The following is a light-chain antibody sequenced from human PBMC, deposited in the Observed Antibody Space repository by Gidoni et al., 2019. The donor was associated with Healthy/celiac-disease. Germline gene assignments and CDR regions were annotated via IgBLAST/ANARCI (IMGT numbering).Light chain of an antibody. CDR1: KLGDKY. CDR3: QAWDSSTVV. J-gene: IGLJ2*01. Sequence: SYELTQPPSVSVSPGQTASITCSRDKLGDKYACWYQQQPGQSPVLVIYQDSKRPSGIPERFSGSNSGNTATLTISGTQAMDEADYYCQAWDSSTVVFGGGTKLTVL. CDR2: QDS. V-gene: IGLV3-1*01.